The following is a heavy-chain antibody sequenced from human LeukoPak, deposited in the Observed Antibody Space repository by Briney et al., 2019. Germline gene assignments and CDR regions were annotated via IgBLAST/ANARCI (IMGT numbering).Heavy chain of an antibody. CDR1: GGSVSSSKW. CDR3: ARTGYCSGGSCYSGWFDP. J-gene: IGHJ5*02. CDR2: VYHDGGT. D-gene: IGHD2-15*01. Sequence: SETLSLTCVVSGGSVSSSKWWSWVRQPPGKGLEWIGQVYHDGGTKYNPSLKSRVTILVDKSKNQFSLKLSSVTAADTAVYYCARTGYCSGGSCYSGWFDPWGQGTLVTVSS. V-gene: IGHV4-4*02.